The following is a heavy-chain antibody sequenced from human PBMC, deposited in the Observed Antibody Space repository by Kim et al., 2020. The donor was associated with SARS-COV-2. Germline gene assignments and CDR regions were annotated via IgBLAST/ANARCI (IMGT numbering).Heavy chain of an antibody. D-gene: IGHD3-10*01. Sequence: DSLKGRFPQSRDNSKDTLYLQRNSLRAEDTAVYYCATRHYYGSGTSLDYWGQGTLVTVSS. J-gene: IGHJ4*02. V-gene: IGHV3-23*02. CDR3: ATRHYYGSGTSLDY.